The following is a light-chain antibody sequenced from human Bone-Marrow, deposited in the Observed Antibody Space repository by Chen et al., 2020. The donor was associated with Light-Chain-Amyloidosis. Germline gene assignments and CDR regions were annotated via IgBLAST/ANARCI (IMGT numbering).Light chain of an antibody. Sequence: QSVLTQPPSASGTPGPRVTISCSVSSSNIGSNYVYWYQQLPGTAPKLFIYRNNQRPSGVPDRFSGSKSGTSASLAISGLRSEDEADYYCAAWDDSLSGRVIFGGGTKLIVL. CDR2: RNN. J-gene: IGLJ2*01. CDR1: SSNIGSNY. CDR3: AAWDDSLSGRVI. V-gene: IGLV1-47*01.